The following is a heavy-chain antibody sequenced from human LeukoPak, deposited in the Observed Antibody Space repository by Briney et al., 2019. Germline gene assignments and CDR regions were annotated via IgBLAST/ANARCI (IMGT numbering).Heavy chain of an antibody. Sequence: PSETLSLTCTVSGGSISSSSYYWGWIRQPPGKGLEWIGSIYYSGSTYYNPSLKSRVTISVDTSKNQFSLKLSSVTAADTAVYYCASPGYSSSWNYFDYWGQGTLVTVSS. CDR1: GGSISSSSYY. V-gene: IGHV4-39*01. J-gene: IGHJ4*02. CDR3: ASPGYSSSWNYFDY. CDR2: IYYSGST. D-gene: IGHD6-13*01.